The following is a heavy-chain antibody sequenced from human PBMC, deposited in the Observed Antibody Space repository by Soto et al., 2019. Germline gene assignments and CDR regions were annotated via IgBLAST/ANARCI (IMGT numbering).Heavy chain of an antibody. CDR1: GFTFSSYG. V-gene: IGHV3-23*01. J-gene: IGHJ4*02. CDR2: SSATSAGT. Sequence: EMQLLESGGGLVQPGGSLRLSCAASGFTFSSYGMTWVRQAPGKGLEWVSFSSATSAGTYFADSVKGRFTISRDNSKNTLDLQMSSLGADDTAVYYCAKDRRAGGNYGFYSDFWGQGALVIVSS. CDR3: AKDRRAGGNYGFYSDF. D-gene: IGHD1-7*01.